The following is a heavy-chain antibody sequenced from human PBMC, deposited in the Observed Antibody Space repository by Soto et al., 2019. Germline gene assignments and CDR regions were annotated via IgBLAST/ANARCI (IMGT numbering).Heavy chain of an antibody. D-gene: IGHD6-19*01. Sequence: PSQTLLLTCAISGGSVSSNFAAWNWIRQSPSRGLEWLGRTYYRSKWYNDYAVSVKSRITINPDTSKNQFSLQLNSVTPEDTAVYYCARDRAAVAGIPSAFCYYGMDVWGQGTTVTVS. J-gene: IGHJ6*02. CDR1: GGSVSSNFAA. CDR2: TYYRSKWYN. CDR3: ARDRAAVAGIPSAFCYYGMDV. V-gene: IGHV6-1*01.